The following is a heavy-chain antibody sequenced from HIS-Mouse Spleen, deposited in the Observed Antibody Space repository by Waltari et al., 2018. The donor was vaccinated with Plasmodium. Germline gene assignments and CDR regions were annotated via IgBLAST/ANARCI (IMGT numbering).Heavy chain of an antibody. CDR2: IKQDGSEK. V-gene: IGHV3-7*01. Sequence: EVQLVESGGGLVEPGGSLRLSCAASGFTVSSYWMSWVRQAPGKGLEWVANIKQDGSEKYYVASVKGRFTISRDNAKNSLYLQMNSLRAEDTAVYYCASSWYWYFDLWGRGTLVTVSS. CDR1: GFTVSSYW. CDR3: ASSWYWYFDL. D-gene: IGHD6-13*01. J-gene: IGHJ2*01.